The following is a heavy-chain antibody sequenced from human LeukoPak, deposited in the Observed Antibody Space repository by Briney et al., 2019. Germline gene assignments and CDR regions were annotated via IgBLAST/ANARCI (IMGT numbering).Heavy chain of an antibody. CDR3: ARDSGDVAVPTAGDY. V-gene: IGHV1-46*01. J-gene: IGHJ4*02. Sequence: ASVKVSCKASGYTFTSYYMHWVRQAPGQGLEWMGIINPSGGSTSYAQKFQGRVTMTRDTSTSTVYMELSSLRSEDTAVYYCARDSGDVAVPTAGDYWGQGTLVTVSS. CDR2: INPSGGST. D-gene: IGHD2-2*01. CDR1: GYTFTSYY.